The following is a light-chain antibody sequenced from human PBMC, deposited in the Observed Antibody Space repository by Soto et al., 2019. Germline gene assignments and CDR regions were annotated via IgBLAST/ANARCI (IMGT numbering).Light chain of an antibody. J-gene: IGLJ3*02. Sequence: ALTQPASVSGSPGQSITISCTGTSSDVGAYNYVSWYQQHPGKAPKLMIFDVSNRPSGVSNRFSGSKSGNTASLTISGLQAEDEADYYCSSYTTATTRVFGGGTKLTVL. CDR1: SSDVGAYNY. CDR2: DVS. CDR3: SSYTTATTRV. V-gene: IGLV2-14*01.